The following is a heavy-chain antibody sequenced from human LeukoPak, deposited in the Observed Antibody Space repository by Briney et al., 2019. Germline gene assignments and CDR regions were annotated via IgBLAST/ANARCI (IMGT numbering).Heavy chain of an antibody. V-gene: IGHV1-69*13. J-gene: IGHJ4*02. CDR1: GGTFSSYA. CDR3: ARDREGSSSWDY. Sequence: ASVKVSCKASGGTFSSYAISWVRQAPGQGLEWMGGIIPIFGTANYAQKFQGRVTITADESTSTAYMELSSLRAEDTAVYYCARDREGSSSWDYWGQGTLVTVSS. D-gene: IGHD6-13*01. CDR2: IIPIFGTA.